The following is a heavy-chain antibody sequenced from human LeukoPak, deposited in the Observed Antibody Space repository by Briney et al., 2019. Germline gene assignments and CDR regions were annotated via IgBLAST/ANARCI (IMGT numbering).Heavy chain of an antibody. CDR1: GGSISSGSYY. D-gene: IGHD3-3*01. CDR2: IYTSGST. J-gene: IGHJ6*03. Sequence: SQTLSLTCTVSGGSISSGSYYWSWIRQPAGKGLEWIGRIYTSGSTNYNPSLKSRVTISVDTSKNQFSLKLSSVTAADTAVYYCARVPFYDFWSGYSYYYYMDVWGKGTTVTVSS. V-gene: IGHV4-61*02. CDR3: ARVPFYDFWSGYSYYYYMDV.